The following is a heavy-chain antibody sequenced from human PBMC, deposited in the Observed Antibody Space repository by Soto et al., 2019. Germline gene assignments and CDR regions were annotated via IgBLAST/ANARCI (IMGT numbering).Heavy chain of an antibody. CDR2: ISYDGSNK. CDR3: AGDTIGGNSYYGMDV. D-gene: IGHD2-21*02. J-gene: IGHJ6*02. V-gene: IGHV3-30*03. Sequence: GGSLRLSCAASGFTFSSYGMHWVRQAPGKGLEWVAVISYDGSNKYYADSVKGRFTISRDNSKNTLYLQMNSLRAEDTAVYYCAGDTIGGNSYYGMDVWGQGTTVTVSS. CDR1: GFTFSSYG.